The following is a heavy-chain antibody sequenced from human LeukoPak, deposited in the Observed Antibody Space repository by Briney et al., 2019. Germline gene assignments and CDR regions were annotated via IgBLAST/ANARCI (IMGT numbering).Heavy chain of an antibody. V-gene: IGHV4-59*12. CDR1: GGSISSYY. CDR2: IYYSGST. CDR3: ARDRYYYDSSGYLFDY. J-gene: IGHJ4*02. D-gene: IGHD3-22*01. Sequence: SETLSLTCTVSGGSISSYYWSWIRQPPGKGLEWIGYIYYSGSTNYNPSLKSRVTISVDTSKNQFSLKLSSVTAADTAVYYCARDRYYYDSSGYLFDYWGQGTLVTVSS.